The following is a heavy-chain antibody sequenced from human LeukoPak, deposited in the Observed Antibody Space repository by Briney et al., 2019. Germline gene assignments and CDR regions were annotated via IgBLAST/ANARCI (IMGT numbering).Heavy chain of an antibody. Sequence: SETLSLTCTVSGGSISSSSYYWGWIRQPPGKGLEWIGSIYYSGSTYYNPSLKSRVTISVDTSKNQFSLKLSSVTAADTAVYYCARGDTAMVTFDYWGQGTPVTVSS. CDR3: ARGDTAMVTFDY. V-gene: IGHV4-39*07. CDR1: GGSISSSSYY. J-gene: IGHJ4*02. D-gene: IGHD5-18*01. CDR2: IYYSGST.